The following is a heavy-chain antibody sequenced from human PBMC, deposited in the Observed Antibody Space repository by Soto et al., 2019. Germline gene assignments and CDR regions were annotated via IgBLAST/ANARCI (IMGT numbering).Heavy chain of an antibody. CDR1: GYTFTGYY. CDR3: ARVLSWASYYDFWSGYYNYYYYGMDV. CDR2: INPNSGGT. J-gene: IGHJ6*02. V-gene: IGHV1-2*04. Sequence: ASVKVSCKASGYTFTGYYMHWVRQAPGQGLEWMGWINPNSGGTNYAQKFQGWVTMTRNTSISTAYMELSSLRSEDTAVYYCARVLSWASYYDFWSGYYNYYYYGMDVWGQGTTVTVSS. D-gene: IGHD3-3*01.